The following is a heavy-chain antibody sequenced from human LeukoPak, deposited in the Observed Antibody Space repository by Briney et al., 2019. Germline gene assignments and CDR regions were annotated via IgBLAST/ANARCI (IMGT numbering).Heavy chain of an antibody. Sequence: GGSLRLSCAASGFTFSNYLMHWVRQSPGKGLVWVSRIKSDGSGKTYADSVKGRFTISRDNAKNTLYLQMNSLRAEDTAVYYCARVHYDSSGYYTNYYYYMDVWGKGTTVTISS. CDR3: ARVHYDSSGYYTNYYYYMDV. D-gene: IGHD3-22*01. CDR1: GFTFSNYL. J-gene: IGHJ6*03. CDR2: IKSDGSGK. V-gene: IGHV3-74*01.